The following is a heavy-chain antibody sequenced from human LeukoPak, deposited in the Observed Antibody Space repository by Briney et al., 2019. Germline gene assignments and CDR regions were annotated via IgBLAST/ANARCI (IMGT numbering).Heavy chain of an antibody. D-gene: IGHD6-13*01. Sequence: GGSLRLSCAASGFTVSSNYMSWVRQAPGKGLEWVSVIYSGGSTYYADSVKGRFTISRDNSKNTLYLQMNSLRAEDTAVYHCARGDVGYSSNWWPYWGQGTLVTVSS. J-gene: IGHJ4*02. CDR3: ARGDVGYSSNWWPY. V-gene: IGHV3-66*01. CDR2: IYSGGST. CDR1: GFTVSSNY.